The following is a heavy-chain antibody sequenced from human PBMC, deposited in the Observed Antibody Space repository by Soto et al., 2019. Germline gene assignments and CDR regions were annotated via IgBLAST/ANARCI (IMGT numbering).Heavy chain of an antibody. CDR3: ARRWGGTFGY. J-gene: IGHJ4*02. CDR1: GGSISSYY. D-gene: IGHD2-21*01. V-gene: IGHV4-59*01. CDR2: IYYSGST. Sequence: QVQLQESGPGLVKPSETLSLTCTDSGGSISSYYWSWIRQPPGKGLEWIGYIYYSGSTNYNPSLKRRVTISVDTSKYPCSPKLSSVTAADTAVYYCARRWGGTFGYWGQGTLVAVSS.